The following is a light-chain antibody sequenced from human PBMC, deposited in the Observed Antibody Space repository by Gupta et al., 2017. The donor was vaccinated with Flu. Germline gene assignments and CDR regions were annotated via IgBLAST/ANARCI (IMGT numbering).Light chain of an antibody. CDR1: QTVGDY. CDR2: AAS. Sequence: DIQMTQSPSSLSASVGDRGTIPCRASQTVGDYLSWFQQKPGEAPHLLIYAASSVQTGVPSRFSGSGSGTDFTLTISRLQPEDFATYYCQQSHSPPLTFGHGTKVDIK. CDR3: QQSHSPPLT. V-gene: IGKV1-39*01. J-gene: IGKJ3*01.